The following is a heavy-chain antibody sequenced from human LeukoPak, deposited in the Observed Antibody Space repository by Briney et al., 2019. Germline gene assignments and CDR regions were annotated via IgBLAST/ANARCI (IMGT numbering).Heavy chain of an antibody. Sequence: SETLSLTCDVSGYSINFGHLWGWIRQTPGKGLEWIASLTHSGRTYYTPSLKSRVTISADTLKNQFSLKATSVTAEDTAMYFCARESSAVAHSMIRYWLDPWGQGTLVIVSS. CDR2: LTHSGRT. J-gene: IGHJ5*02. V-gene: IGHV4-38-2*02. D-gene: IGHD6-19*01. CDR1: GYSINFGHL. CDR3: ARESSAVAHSMIRYWLDP.